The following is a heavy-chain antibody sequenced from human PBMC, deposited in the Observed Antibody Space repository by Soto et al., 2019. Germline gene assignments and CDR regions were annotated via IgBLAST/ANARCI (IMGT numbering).Heavy chain of an antibody. CDR3: AHTSGFYFQSFDF. CDR1: GFSLITYGVC. J-gene: IGHJ4*02. Sequence: QITLKASGHTLVKPTQNLTLTCSFSGFSLITYGVCVGWIRQPPGKALEWLALIYWNDNKEYSQSLKSRLTITKETSKNQVVLTMTNMDTVDADTYYCAHTSGFYFQSFDFWGQGNMVSVSS. CDR2: IYWNDNK. V-gene: IGHV2-5*01. D-gene: IGHD3-22*01.